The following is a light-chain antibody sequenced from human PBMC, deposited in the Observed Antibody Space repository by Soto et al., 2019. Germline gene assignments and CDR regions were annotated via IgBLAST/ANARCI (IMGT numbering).Light chain of an antibody. J-gene: IGLJ1*01. CDR3: SSYTSSSTPYV. Sequence: QSALTQPASVSGSPGQSITISCTGTSSDVGGYNYVSWYQQHPGKAPKLMIYDVSNRPSGVSNRFSGSKSCNTASLTISGLQAEDDADYYCSSYTSSSTPYVFGTGTKLTVL. CDR1: SSDVGGYNY. CDR2: DVS. V-gene: IGLV2-14*01.